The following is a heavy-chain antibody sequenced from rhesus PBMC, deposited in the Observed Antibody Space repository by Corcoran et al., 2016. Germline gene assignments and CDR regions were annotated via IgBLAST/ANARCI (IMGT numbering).Heavy chain of an antibody. CDR2: IESSVST. V-gene: IGHV4S11*01. Sequence: QVQLQESGPGLVKPSETLSLTCAVSGGSISRSSWSWTRQAPGKGLGGIGRIESSVSTYYNPSLKSRVTLSVDTSKNQCSLKLSSVTAADTAVYYCARQSFVVVATGVGLDDYWGQGVLVTVSS. CDR1: GGSISRSS. CDR3: ARQSFVVVATGVGLDDY. D-gene: IGHD2-21*01. J-gene: IGHJ4*01.